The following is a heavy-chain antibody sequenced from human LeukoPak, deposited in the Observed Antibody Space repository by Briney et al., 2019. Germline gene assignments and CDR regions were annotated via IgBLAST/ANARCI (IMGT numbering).Heavy chain of an antibody. Sequence: SETLSLTCSVSGDSLRSVHYYWGWVRQPPRRGLGWIGSIYDTGSTYYNTSLKSRVTIFVDTSKNQFSLRLTSVTAADTAMYYCARQNHDIGTNWFDPWGQGTLVTVSS. CDR1: GDSLRSVHYY. CDR2: IYDTGST. CDR3: ARQNHDIGTNWFDP. V-gene: IGHV4-39*01. D-gene: IGHD3-9*01. J-gene: IGHJ5*02.